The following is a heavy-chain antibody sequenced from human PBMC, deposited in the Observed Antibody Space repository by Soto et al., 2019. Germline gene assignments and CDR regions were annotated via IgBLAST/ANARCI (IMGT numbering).Heavy chain of an antibody. V-gene: IGHV3-23*01. CDR2: ISGSGGST. D-gene: IGHD2-21*01. J-gene: IGHJ4*02. CDR3: AKGYCGGDCYSLYFDY. Sequence: GGSLRLSCAASGFTFSSYAMSWVRQAPGKGLEWVSAISGSGGSTYYADSVKGRFTISRDNSKNTLYLQMNSLRAEDTAVYYCAKGYCGGDCYSLYFDYWGQGTLVTAPQ. CDR1: GFTFSSYA.